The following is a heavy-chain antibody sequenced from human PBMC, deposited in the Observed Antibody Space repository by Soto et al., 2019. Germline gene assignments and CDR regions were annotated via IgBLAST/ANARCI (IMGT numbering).Heavy chain of an antibody. CDR1: GGSVSSGSYY. D-gene: IGHD5-18*01. CDR2: IYYSGST. V-gene: IGHV4-61*01. J-gene: IGHJ5*02. Sequence: SETLSLTCTVSGGSVSSGSYYWSWIRQPPGKGLEWFGYIYYSGSTNYNPSLKSRVTISVDTSKNQFSLKLSSVTAADTAVYYCARDRELLTAMSPGGSNNWFDPWGQGTLVTVSS. CDR3: ARDRELLTAMSPGGSNNWFDP.